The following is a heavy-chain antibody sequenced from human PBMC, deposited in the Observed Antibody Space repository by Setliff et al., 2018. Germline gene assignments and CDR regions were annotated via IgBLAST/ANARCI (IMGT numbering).Heavy chain of an antibody. CDR1: GGSISSGHYY. V-gene: IGHV4-61*02. CDR3: ARDLYCGGHCSQLFDS. Sequence: KPSETLSLTCTVSGGSISSGHYYWNWIRQPAGKGLEWIGRIYPSGGTNYNPSLKSRVTISVDTSKNHFSLKLTSVTAADTAVYYCARDLYCGGHCSQLFDSWGQGTLVTVSS. D-gene: IGHD2-21*02. CDR2: IYPSGGT. J-gene: IGHJ4*02.